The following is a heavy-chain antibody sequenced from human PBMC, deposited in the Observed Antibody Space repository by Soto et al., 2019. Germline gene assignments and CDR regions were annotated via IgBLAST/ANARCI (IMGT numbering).Heavy chain of an antibody. CDR3: AKDLMNKETTDAGNYGMDV. Sequence: QVQLVESGGGLVKPGGSLRLSCAASGFTFSDYYMSWIRQAPGKGLEWVSYISSSGSTIYYGDSVKGRFTMSRDNAKKSLYLQMNSLRAEDTAVYYCAKDLMNKETTDAGNYGMDVWGQGTTVTVSS. CDR1: GFTFSDYY. J-gene: IGHJ6*02. D-gene: IGHD4-17*01. CDR2: ISSSGSTI. V-gene: IGHV3-11*01.